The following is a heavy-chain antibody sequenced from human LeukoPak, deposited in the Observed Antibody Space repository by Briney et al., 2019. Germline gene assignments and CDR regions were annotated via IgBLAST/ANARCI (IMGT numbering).Heavy chain of an antibody. CDR3: ARADSYSSGWYGGLDY. V-gene: IGHV4-59*01. Sequence: SETLSLTCTVSGGSISSYYWSWIRQPPGKGLEWIGYIYYSGSTNYNPSLKSRVTISVDTSKNQFSLKLSSVAAADTAVYYCARADSYSSGWYGGLDYWGQGTLVTVSS. CDR1: GGSISSYY. CDR2: IYYSGST. J-gene: IGHJ4*02. D-gene: IGHD6-19*01.